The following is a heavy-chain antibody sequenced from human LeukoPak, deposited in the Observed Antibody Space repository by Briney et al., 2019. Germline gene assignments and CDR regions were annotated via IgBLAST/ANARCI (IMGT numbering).Heavy chain of an antibody. D-gene: IGHD6-6*01. CDR1: GFTFSSYA. V-gene: IGHV3-30-3*01. J-gene: IGHJ4*02. Sequence: PGRSLRLSCAASGFTFSSYAMHWVRQAPGKGLEWVAVISYDGSNKYYADSVKGRFTISRDNSKNTLYLQMNSLRAEDTAVYYCARDWSRGSSVKDQAGRDDYFDYWGQGTLVTVSS. CDR3: ARDWSRGSSVKDQAGRDDYFDY. CDR2: ISYDGSNK.